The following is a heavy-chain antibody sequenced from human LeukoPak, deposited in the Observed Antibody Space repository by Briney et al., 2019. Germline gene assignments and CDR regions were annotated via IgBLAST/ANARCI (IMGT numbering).Heavy chain of an antibody. Sequence: SETLSLTCTVSGGSISSSSYYWGWIRQPPGKGLEWIGSIYYSGSTYYNPSLKSRVTISVDTSKNQFSLKLSSVTAADTAVYCCARVSGSGWYRQHQTGGFDPWGQGTLVTVSS. J-gene: IGHJ5*02. CDR1: GGSISSSSYY. D-gene: IGHD6-19*01. V-gene: IGHV4-39*07. CDR3: ARVSGSGWYRQHQTGGFDP. CDR2: IYYSGST.